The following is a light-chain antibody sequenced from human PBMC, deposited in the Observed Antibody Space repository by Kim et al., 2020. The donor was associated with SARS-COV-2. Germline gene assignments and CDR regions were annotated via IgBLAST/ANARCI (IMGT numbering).Light chain of an antibody. V-gene: IGLV2-14*01. Sequence: QSALTQPASVSGSPGQSITIPCTGTTSDVGGYDYVSWYQQHPGKAPKLMISEVTNRPSGVSNRFSGSKSGNTASLTISGLQAEDEADYYCSSYTGSSTWVFGGGTQLTVL. J-gene: IGLJ3*02. CDR2: EVT. CDR1: TSDVGGYDY. CDR3: SSYTGSSTWV.